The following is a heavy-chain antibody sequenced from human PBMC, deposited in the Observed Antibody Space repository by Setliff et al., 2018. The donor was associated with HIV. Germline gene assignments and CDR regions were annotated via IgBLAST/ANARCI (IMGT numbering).Heavy chain of an antibody. CDR2: INHSGST. CDR3: ARIVATITCYDY. D-gene: IGHD5-12*01. CDR1: GESFSGYY. V-gene: IGHV4-34*01. J-gene: IGHJ4*02. Sequence: PSETLSLTCAVYGESFSGYYWSWIRQPPGKGLEWIGEINHSGSTNYNSPLKSRVTISVDTSKNQFSLKLSSVTAADSAVYYCARIVATITCYDYWGQGTLVTVSS.